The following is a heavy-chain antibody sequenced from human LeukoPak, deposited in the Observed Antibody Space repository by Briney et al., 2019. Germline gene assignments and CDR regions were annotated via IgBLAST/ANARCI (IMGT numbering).Heavy chain of an antibody. D-gene: IGHD4-11*01. CDR2: INHSGST. CDR1: GGSFSGYD. V-gene: IGHV4-34*01. CDR3: ASYTPYYYYGMDV. J-gene: IGHJ6*02. Sequence: PSETLSLTCAVYGGSFSGYDWSWIRQPPGKGLEWIGEINHSGSTNYNPSLKSRVTISVDTSKNQFSLKLSSVTAADTAVYYCASYTPYYYYGMDVWGQGTTVTVSS.